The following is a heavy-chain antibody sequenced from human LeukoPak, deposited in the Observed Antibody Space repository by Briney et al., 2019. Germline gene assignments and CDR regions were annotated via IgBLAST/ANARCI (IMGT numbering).Heavy chain of an antibody. D-gene: IGHD4-17*01. J-gene: IGHJ4*02. Sequence: PSETLSLTCSVSGGSVTSGTYYWTWIRQSAGKGLEWIGYIYYTGTTNYNPSLKSRVTISLDTSKNPFSLRVSSVTAADTGTYYCASPGPDYGDYAYAYWGQGSLVTVSS. CDR1: GGSVTSGTYY. V-gene: IGHV4-61*01. CDR2: IYYTGTT. CDR3: ASPGPDYGDYAYAY.